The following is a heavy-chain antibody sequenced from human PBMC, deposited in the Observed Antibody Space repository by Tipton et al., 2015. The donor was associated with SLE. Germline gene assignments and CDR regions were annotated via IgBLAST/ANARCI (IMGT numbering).Heavy chain of an antibody. D-gene: IGHD2-2*01. J-gene: IGHJ5*02. Sequence: LRLSCTVSGGSISSNSYYWGWIRRPPGKGLEWIAYVHHSGRTDYSPSLKSRLSISVDPPKSQFSLNVGSVTAADTAVYYCARLEPAYYGISCSIDWFDTWGQGILVTVSS. CDR2: VHHSGRT. CDR1: GGSISSNSYY. CDR3: ARLEPAYYGISCSIDWFDT. V-gene: IGHV4-39*07.